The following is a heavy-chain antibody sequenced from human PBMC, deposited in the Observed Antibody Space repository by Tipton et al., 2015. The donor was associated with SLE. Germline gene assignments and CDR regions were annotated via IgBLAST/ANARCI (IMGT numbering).Heavy chain of an antibody. V-gene: IGHV1-2*05. CDR2: INPKSGGT. Sequence: QLVQSGAEVKKPGASVKVSCKASGYTFTGYYMHWVRQAPGQGLEWMGRINPKSGGTNYAQKFQGRVTTTRNTSISTAYMELSRLRSDETGVYYCARDWMLDTGCWGEGTLVTVSS. J-gene: IGHJ4*02. CDR1: GYTFTGYY. D-gene: IGHD1-1*01. CDR3: ARDWMLDTGC.